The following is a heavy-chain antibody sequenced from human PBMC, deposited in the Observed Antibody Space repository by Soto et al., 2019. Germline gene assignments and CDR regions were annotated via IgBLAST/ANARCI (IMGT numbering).Heavy chain of an antibody. CDR3: ATVRRKYFDY. CDR2: IWYDGSNK. Sequence: QVQLVESGGGVVQPGRSLRLSCAASGFTFSSYGMHWVRQAPGKGLEWVAVIWYDGSNKYYADSVKGRFTISRDNSKNTLYLQMNSLRADDTAVYYCATVRRKYFDYWGQGTLVTVSS. CDR1: GFTFSSYG. V-gene: IGHV3-33*01. J-gene: IGHJ4*02.